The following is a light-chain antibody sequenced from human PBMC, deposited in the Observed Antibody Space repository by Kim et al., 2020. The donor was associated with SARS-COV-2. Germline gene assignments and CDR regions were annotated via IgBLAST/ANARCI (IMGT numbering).Light chain of an antibody. Sequence: ALGQTDRTICQGDSLRSYYGSWYQQKPGQAPVLVIYGKNNRPSGIPDRFSGSSSGNTASLTITGAQAEDEADYYCNSRDSSANHVVFGGGTQLTVL. CDR2: GKN. V-gene: IGLV3-19*01. CDR3: NSRDSSANHVV. CDR1: SLRSYY. J-gene: IGLJ2*01.